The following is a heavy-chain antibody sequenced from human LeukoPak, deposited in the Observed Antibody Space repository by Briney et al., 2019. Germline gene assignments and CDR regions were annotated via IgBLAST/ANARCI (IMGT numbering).Heavy chain of an antibody. Sequence: GGSLRLSCAASGFTFSSYSMNWVRQAPGKGLEWVSLIRGDGGSTYYADSVKGRFTISRDNSKNSLYLQMNSLRTEDTALYYCAKDFHGAANYYDSSGLTSLPDYWGQGTLVTVSS. CDR1: GFTFSSYS. CDR2: IRGDGGST. D-gene: IGHD3-22*01. V-gene: IGHV3-43*02. J-gene: IGHJ4*02. CDR3: AKDFHGAANYYDSSGLTSLPDY.